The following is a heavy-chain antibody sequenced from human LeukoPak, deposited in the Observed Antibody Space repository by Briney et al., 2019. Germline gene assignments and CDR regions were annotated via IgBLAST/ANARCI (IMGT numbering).Heavy chain of an antibody. CDR3: ASLPFGGNSDFDY. CDR2: ISYDGSNK. CDR1: GFTFSSYA. D-gene: IGHD4-23*01. J-gene: IGHJ4*02. Sequence: GGSLRLSCAASGFTFSSYAMHWVRQAPGKGLEWVAVISYDGSNKYYADSVKGRFTISRDNSKSTLYLQMNSLRAEDTAVYYCASLPFGGNSDFDYWGQGTLVTVSS. V-gene: IGHV3-30-3*01.